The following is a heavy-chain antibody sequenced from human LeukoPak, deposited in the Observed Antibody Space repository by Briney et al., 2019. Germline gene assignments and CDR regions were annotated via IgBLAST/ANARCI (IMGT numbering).Heavy chain of an antibody. Sequence: GGSLRLSCAASGFTVSSNFLSWVRQAPGKGLEWVSVIYSGGKSYYADSVKGRFTISRDNSKNTLYLQMNSLRAEDTAVYYCARGADRWNYFDYWGQGTLVTVSS. CDR3: ARGADRWNYFDY. V-gene: IGHV3-53*01. CDR2: IYSGGKS. CDR1: GFTVSSNF. D-gene: IGHD4-23*01. J-gene: IGHJ4*02.